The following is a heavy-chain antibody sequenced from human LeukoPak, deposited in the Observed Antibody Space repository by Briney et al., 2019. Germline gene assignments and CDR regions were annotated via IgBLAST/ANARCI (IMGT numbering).Heavy chain of an antibody. J-gene: IGHJ6*02. Sequence: GGSLRLSCAASGFTFSSYAMSWVRQAPGKGLEWVSAISGSGGSTYYADSVKGRFTISRDNSKNTLYLQMNSLRAEDTAVYYYARAGGWGDYYYYGMDVWGQGTTVTVSS. CDR1: GFTFSSYA. V-gene: IGHV3-23*01. D-gene: IGHD6-19*01. CDR3: ARAGGWGDYYYYGMDV. CDR2: ISGSGGST.